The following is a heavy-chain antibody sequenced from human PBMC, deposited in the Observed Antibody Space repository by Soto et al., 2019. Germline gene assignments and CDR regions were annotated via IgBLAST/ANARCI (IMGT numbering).Heavy chain of an antibody. CDR2: INQDGSQK. CDR1: GFIFTDYW. CDR3: TRGRFEG. V-gene: IGHV3-7*04. D-gene: IGHD3-9*01. Sequence: EVQLVESGGGLVQPGGSLRLSCVASGFIFTDYWMIWVRQAPGRGLEWVANINQDGSQKNYVDSVKGRFTISRDNAKKSLHLQMNSLRDEDTAIYHCTRGRFEGWGQGALVTVSS. J-gene: IGHJ4*02.